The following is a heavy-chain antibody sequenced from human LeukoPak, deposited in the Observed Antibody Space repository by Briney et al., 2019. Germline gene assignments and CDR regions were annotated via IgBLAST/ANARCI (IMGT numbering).Heavy chain of an antibody. D-gene: IGHD6-19*01. CDR3: ARGAVAGIGGY. J-gene: IGHJ4*02. CDR2: IYYSGST. V-gene: IGHV4-61*05. Sequence: PSETLSLTCTVSGGSISSSSYYWGWIRQPPGKGLEWIGYIYYSGSTNYNPSLKSRVTISVDTSKNQFSLKLSSVTAADTAVYYCARGAVAGIGGYWGQGTLVTVSS. CDR1: GGSISSSSYY.